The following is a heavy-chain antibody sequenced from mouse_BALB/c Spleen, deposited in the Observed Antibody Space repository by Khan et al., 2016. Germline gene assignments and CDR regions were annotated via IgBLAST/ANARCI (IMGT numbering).Heavy chain of an antibody. CDR1: GYTFSSYW. V-gene: IGHV1-9*01. Sequence: QVQLQQSGAELMKPGASVKISCKATGYTFSSYWIEWVKQRPGHGLEWIGEILPGTGNTNYNEKFKGKATFTADTSSNTAYMQLSSLKSQYSAVYYCASAFYGHYYAMDYWGQGTSVTVSS. J-gene: IGHJ4*01. CDR3: ASAFYGHYYAMDY. D-gene: IGHD2-10*01. CDR2: ILPGTGNT.